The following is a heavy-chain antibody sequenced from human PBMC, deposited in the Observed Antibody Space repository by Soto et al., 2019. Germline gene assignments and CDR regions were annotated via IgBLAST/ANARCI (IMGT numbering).Heavy chain of an antibody. CDR1: GGTFSSYA. Sequence: QVQLVQSGAEVKKPESSVKVSCKASGGTFSSYAISWVRQAPGQGLEWMGGIIPIFGTANYAKKFQGRVTITADESTSQADMELSRLRAEATAVYYCARSGGCELLGAHNFDYWGQGTLVTVSS. CDR2: IIPIFGTA. CDR3: ARSGGCELLGAHNFDY. D-gene: IGHD1-26*01. V-gene: IGHV1-69*01. J-gene: IGHJ4*02.